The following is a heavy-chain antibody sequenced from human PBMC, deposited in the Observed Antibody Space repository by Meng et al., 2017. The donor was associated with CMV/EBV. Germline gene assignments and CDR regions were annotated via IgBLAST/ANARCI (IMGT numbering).Heavy chain of an antibody. CDR3: ARRGYSSSWYNSDYFDY. CDR2: ISWNSGSI. D-gene: IGHD6-13*01. Sequence: SLKISCAASGFTFDDYAMHWVRQAPGKGLEWVSGISWNSGSIGYADSVKGRFTISRDNAKNSLYLQMNSLRAEDTAVYYCARRGYSSSWYNSDYFDYWGQGTLVTVSS. J-gene: IGHJ4*02. CDR1: GFTFDDYA. V-gene: IGHV3-9*01.